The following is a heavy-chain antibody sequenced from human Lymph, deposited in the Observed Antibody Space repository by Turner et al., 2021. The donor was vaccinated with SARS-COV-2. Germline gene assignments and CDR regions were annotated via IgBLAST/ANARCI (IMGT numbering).Heavy chain of an antibody. Sequence: VQLVESGGGGVLPGSSLRLSCKASAFTFINYGMHWVRQAQGKGLEWVALMSYDGTNKYYADSGKGRFTISRAISKNTLYLRMNSPRAEDTYLYYCAREGIVTRTTGLDYWGQGTLVTVSS. CDR2: MSYDGTNK. CDR3: AREGIVTRTTGLDY. V-gene: IGHV3-30*03. CDR1: AFTFINYG. J-gene: IGHJ4*02. D-gene: IGHD4-4*01.